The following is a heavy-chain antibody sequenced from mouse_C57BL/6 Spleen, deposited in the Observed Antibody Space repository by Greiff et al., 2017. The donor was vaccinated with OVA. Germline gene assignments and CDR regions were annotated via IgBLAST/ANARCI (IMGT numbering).Heavy chain of an antibody. CDR2: IDPENGDT. D-gene: IGHD2-4*01. CDR1: GFNIKDDY. V-gene: IGHV14-4*01. CDR3: TTGGLRRDWFAY. J-gene: IGHJ3*01. Sequence: VHVKQSGAELVRPGASVKLSCTASGFNIKDDYMHWVKQRPEQGLEWIGWIDPENGDTEYASKFQGKATITADTSSNTAYLQLSSLTSEDTAVYYCTTGGLRRDWFAYWGQGTLVTVSA.